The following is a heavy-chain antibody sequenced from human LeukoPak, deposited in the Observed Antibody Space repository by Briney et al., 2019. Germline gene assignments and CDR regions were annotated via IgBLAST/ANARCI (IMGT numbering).Heavy chain of an antibody. CDR2: INPNNGGT. Sequence: GASVKVSCKASGYTFTSYGISWVRQAPGQGLEWMGWINPNNGGTNYAQKFQGRVTMTRDTSISTAYMELSRLRSDDTAVYYCARGYALYSGRYIDFDYWGQGTLVTVSS. D-gene: IGHD1-26*01. J-gene: IGHJ4*02. V-gene: IGHV1-2*02. CDR1: GYTFTSYG. CDR3: ARGYALYSGRYIDFDY.